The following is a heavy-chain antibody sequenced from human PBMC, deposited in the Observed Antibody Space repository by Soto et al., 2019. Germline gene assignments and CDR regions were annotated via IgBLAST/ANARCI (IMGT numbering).Heavy chain of an antibody. Sequence: SGPTLVNPTETLTLTCTVSGFSLSNARMGVSWIRQTPGKALEWLAHIFSNDEKSYSTSLKSRLTISKDTSKSQVVLTMTNMDPVDTATYYCARIGKQGYSSGCYLCEQNYYGIDLWCQGT. CDR1: GFSLSNARMG. CDR2: IFSNDEK. V-gene: IGHV2-26*01. D-gene: IGHD6-19*01. J-gene: IGHJ6*02. CDR3: ARIGKQGYSSGCYLCEQNYYGIDL.